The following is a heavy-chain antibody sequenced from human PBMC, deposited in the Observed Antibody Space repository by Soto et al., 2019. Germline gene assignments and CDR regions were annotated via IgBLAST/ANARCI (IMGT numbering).Heavy chain of an antibody. J-gene: IGHJ6*02. V-gene: IGHV6-1*01. CDR3: ARESENSSSSLAYYYYGMDV. Sequence: PSQTLSLTCAISGDSVSSNSAAWNWIRQSPSRGLEWLGRTYYRSKWYNDYAVSVKSRITINPDTSKNQFSLQLNSVTPEDTAVYYCARESENSSSSLAYYYYGMDVWGQGTTVTVSS. CDR2: TYYRSKWYN. D-gene: IGHD6-6*01. CDR1: GDSVSSNSAA.